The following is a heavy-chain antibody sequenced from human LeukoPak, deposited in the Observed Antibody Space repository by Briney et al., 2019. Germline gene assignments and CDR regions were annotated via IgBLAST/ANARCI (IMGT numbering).Heavy chain of an antibody. D-gene: IGHD6-19*01. CDR2: INHSGST. V-gene: IGHV4-34*01. J-gene: IGHJ4*02. CDR3: VRGQVGRAGTFRIWAYFDH. Sequence: SETLSLTCAVYGGSFSGYYWSWIRQPPGKGLEWIGEINHSGSTNYNPSLKSRVTISVDTSKNQFSLKLSSVTAADTAVYYCVRGQVGRAGTFRIWAYFDHWGQGTLVIVSS. CDR1: GGSFSGYY.